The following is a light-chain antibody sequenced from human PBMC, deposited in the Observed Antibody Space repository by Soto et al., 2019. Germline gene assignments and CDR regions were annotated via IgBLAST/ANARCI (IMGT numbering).Light chain of an antibody. CDR3: SSYTTSSTYV. J-gene: IGLJ1*01. Sequence: QSALTQPASVSGSPGQSITISCTGTSGDVGGYNYVSWYQQYPGKAPKLMIYEVSNRPSGVSNRFSGSKSGNTASLTISGLQAEDEADYYCSSYTTSSTYVFGTGTKLTVL. V-gene: IGLV2-14*01. CDR1: SGDVGGYNY. CDR2: EVS.